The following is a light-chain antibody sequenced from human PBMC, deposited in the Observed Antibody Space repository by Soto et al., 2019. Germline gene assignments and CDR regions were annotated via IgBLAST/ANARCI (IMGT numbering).Light chain of an antibody. CDR3: SSYTTSSTV. V-gene: IGLV2-14*03. CDR2: DVR. J-gene: IGLJ2*01. Sequence: QSALTQPASVSGSPGQSITISCTGASSDVGSYTSVSWYQQHPGKAPKFIIYDVRNRPSGLSDRFSGSKSGNTASLTISGLQAEDEADYYCSSYTTSSTVFGGGTKVTVL. CDR1: SSDVGSYTS.